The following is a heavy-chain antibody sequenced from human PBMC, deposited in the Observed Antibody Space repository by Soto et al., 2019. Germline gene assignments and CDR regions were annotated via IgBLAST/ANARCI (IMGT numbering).Heavy chain of an antibody. CDR3: ARSAGGNSFFGY. CDR1: GDSISSSDW. D-gene: IGHD2-21*02. Sequence: QVQLQESGPGLVNPSGTLSLTCAVSGDSISSSDWWSWVRQPPGKGLEWIGEIYHGGTTNYNPSLKSRVTIIVDKSKNQFSLTVTSVTAADTAVYYCARSAGGNSFFGYWGQGTLVTVSS. J-gene: IGHJ4*02. CDR2: IYHGGTT. V-gene: IGHV4-4*02.